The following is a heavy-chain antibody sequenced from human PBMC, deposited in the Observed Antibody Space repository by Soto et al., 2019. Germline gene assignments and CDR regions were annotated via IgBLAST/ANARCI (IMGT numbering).Heavy chain of an antibody. V-gene: IGHV3-49*03. CDR2: IRSKTSGGTA. CDR3: NHDYGGNRGFFQR. D-gene: IGHD4-17*01. J-gene: IGHJ1*01. Sequence: EMQLVESGGGLVEPGRSLRLSCTASGFAFADKPMSWFRQAPGKGLEWVGFIRSKTSGGTAEYVASVKGRFIISRDDSKSTAYLQMDSLKTEDTAVYYCNHDYGGNRGFFQRWGQGTLVTVSS. CDR1: GFAFADKP.